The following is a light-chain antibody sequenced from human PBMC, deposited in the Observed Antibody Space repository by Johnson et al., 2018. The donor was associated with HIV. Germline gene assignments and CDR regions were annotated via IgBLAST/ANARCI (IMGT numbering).Light chain of an antibody. CDR2: ENN. CDR3: GTWDKSLNTGAV. J-gene: IGLJ1*01. Sequence: QSVLTQPPSVSAAPGQKVTISCSGSSSNIGNNYVSWYQLLPGTAPKLLIYENNKRPSGIPDRFSGSKSGTSATLGIAGLQTGDEVDYYCGTWDKSLNTGAVFGTGTKVTVL. V-gene: IGLV1-51*02. CDR1: SSNIGNNY.